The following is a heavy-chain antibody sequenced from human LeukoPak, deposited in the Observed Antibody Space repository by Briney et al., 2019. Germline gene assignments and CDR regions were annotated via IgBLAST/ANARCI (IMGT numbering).Heavy chain of an antibody. J-gene: IGHJ5*02. CDR1: GYTFTSYD. D-gene: IGHD6-13*01. CDR3: ARSSSWTNWFDP. CDR2: MNPNSGNT. Sequence: GASVKVSCKASGYTFTSYDINWVRQATGQGLEWMGWMNPNSGNTGYAQKFQGRVTMTRNTSISTAYMELSGLRSEDTAVYYCARSSSWTNWFDPWGQGTLVTVSS. V-gene: IGHV1-8*01.